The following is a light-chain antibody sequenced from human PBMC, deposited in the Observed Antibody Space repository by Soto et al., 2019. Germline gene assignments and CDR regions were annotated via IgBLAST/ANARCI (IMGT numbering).Light chain of an antibody. CDR3: QQYNNWPRT. J-gene: IGKJ1*01. V-gene: IGKV3-15*01. CDR1: QSVSNN. CDR2: GAS. Sequence: EIVMTQSPATLYVSPGERATLSCRASQSVSNNLAWYQQKPGQAPMLLIYGASTRATGIPARFSGSGSGTEFTLTISSLQSEDCALYYCQQYNNWPRTFGQGTKVDIK.